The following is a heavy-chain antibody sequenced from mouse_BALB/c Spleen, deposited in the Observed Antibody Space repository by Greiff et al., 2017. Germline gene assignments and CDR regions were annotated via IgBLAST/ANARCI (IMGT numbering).Heavy chain of an antibody. J-gene: IGHJ2*01. D-gene: IGHD2-2*01. Sequence: EVKLMESGGGLVQPGGSRKLSCAASGFTFSSFGMHWVRQAPEKGLEWVAYISSGSSTIYYADTVKGRFTISRDNPKNTLFLQMTSLRSEDTAMYYCARWGGYRLFDYWGQGTTLTVSS. CDR2: ISSGSSTI. V-gene: IGHV5-17*02. CDR3: ARWGGYRLFDY. CDR1: GFTFSSFG.